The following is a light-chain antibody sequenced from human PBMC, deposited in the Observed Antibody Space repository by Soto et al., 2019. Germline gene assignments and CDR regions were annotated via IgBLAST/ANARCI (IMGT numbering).Light chain of an antibody. CDR3: QQRSPWPPLT. CDR1: QSVSKY. Sequence: VLTQSPVTLSLSPGDTATLSCRASQSVSKYLAWYQQKPGQPLRLLVVDASHRATGIPARFSGSGSGTDFSLTISSLEPEDFAVYFCQQRSPWPPLTFGEGTKVEF. CDR2: DAS. V-gene: IGKV3-11*01. J-gene: IGKJ4*02.